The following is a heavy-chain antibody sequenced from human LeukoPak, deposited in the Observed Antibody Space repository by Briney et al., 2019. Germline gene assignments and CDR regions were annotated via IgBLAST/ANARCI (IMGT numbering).Heavy chain of an antibody. D-gene: IGHD5-18*01. Sequence: PGGSLRLSCAASGFTFSSYGMHWVRQAPGKGLEWVAVIWYDGSNKYYADSVKGRFTISRDNSKNTLYLQMNSLRAEDTAVYYCAREGYSYGTGPVDYWGQGTLVTVSS. CDR2: IWYDGSNK. V-gene: IGHV3-33*01. CDR1: GFTFSSYG. CDR3: AREGYSYGTGPVDY. J-gene: IGHJ4*02.